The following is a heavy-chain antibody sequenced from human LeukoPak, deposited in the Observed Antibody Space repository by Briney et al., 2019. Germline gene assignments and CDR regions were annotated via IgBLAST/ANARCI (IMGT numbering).Heavy chain of an antibody. CDR1: GFIVSTKY. CDR3: ARHIRALRFPVLDY. V-gene: IGHV3-53*01. J-gene: IGHJ4*02. D-gene: IGHD5-12*01. Sequence: GGSLRLSCAASGFIVSTKYMSWFRQAPGKGLEWVSVIYTGGSTLYADSVKGRFTISRDSSKNTLYLQINSLRADDTAVYYCARHIRALRFPVLDYWGQGTLVTVSS. CDR2: IYTGGST.